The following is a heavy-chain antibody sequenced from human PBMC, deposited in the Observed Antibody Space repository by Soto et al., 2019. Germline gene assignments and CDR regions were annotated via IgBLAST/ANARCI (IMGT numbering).Heavy chain of an antibody. CDR3: AKDRSGYDGFDY. Sequence: GGSLRLSCAASGFTFDDYTMHWVRQAPGKGLEWVSLISWDGGSTYYADSVKGRFTISRDNSKNSLYLQMNSLRTEDTALYYCAKDRSGYDGFDYWGQGTLVTVSS. J-gene: IGHJ4*02. CDR2: ISWDGGST. D-gene: IGHD5-12*01. CDR1: GFTFDDYT. V-gene: IGHV3-43*01.